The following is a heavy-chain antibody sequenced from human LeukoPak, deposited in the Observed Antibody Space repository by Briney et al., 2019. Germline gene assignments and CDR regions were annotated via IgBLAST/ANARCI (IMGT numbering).Heavy chain of an antibody. Sequence: SETLSLTCTVSGGSISSHYWSWIRQPPGKGLEWIGYIYYSGSTNYNPSLKSRVTISVDTSKSQFSLKLSSVTAADTAVYYCARDTGYSSSWSRNNWFDPWGQGTLVTVSS. CDR1: GGSISSHY. V-gene: IGHV4-59*11. CDR3: ARDTGYSSSWSRNNWFDP. J-gene: IGHJ5*02. D-gene: IGHD6-13*01. CDR2: IYYSGST.